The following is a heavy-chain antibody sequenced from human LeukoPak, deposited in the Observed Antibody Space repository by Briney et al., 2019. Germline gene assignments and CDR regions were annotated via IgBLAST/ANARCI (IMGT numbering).Heavy chain of an antibody. CDR2: IYHSGST. Sequence: SETLSLTCTVSGYSISSGYYWGWIRQPPGKGLAWIGSIYHSGSTYYNPSLKSRVTISVDTSKNQFSLKLSSVTAADTAVYYCARTREMVYAPDYWGQGTLVTVSS. D-gene: IGHD2-8*01. CDR3: ARTREMVYAPDY. CDR1: GYSISSGYY. V-gene: IGHV4-38-2*02. J-gene: IGHJ4*02.